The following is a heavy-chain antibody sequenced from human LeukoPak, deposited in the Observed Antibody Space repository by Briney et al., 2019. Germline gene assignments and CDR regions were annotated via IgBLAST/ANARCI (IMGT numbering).Heavy chain of an antibody. Sequence: GGSLRLSCAAPGFTFSTYGMSWVRQAPGGGLEWVSAISTGNDITWYADSVKGRFTISRDNSKNTLYLQMNSLRLEDTAFYYCATASQPGTTFDYWGQGTLVTASS. D-gene: IGHD1-14*01. J-gene: IGHJ4*02. V-gene: IGHV3-23*01. CDR2: ISTGNDIT. CDR3: ATASQPGTTFDY. CDR1: GFTFSTYG.